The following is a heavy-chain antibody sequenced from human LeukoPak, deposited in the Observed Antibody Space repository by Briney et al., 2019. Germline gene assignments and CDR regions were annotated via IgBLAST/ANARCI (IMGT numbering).Heavy chain of an antibody. J-gene: IGHJ4*02. D-gene: IGHD5-12*01. Sequence: GGSLRLSCAASGFTFSIYGMHWVRQAPGKGLEWVAVISYDGSNKYYADSVKGRFTISRDNSKNTLYLQMNSLRAEDTAVYYCAKSSGGYSGYGDYWGQGTLVTVSS. CDR1: GFTFSIYG. CDR3: AKSSGGYSGYGDY. CDR2: ISYDGSNK. V-gene: IGHV3-30*18.